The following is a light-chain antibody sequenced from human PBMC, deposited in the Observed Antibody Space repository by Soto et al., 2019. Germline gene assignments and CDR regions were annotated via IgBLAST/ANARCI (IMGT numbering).Light chain of an antibody. CDR2: AAS. CDR3: HQRSTWPFT. Sequence: EIVLTQSPATLSLSPGERATLSCRASQSISSYLAWYQQKPDQAPRLLIYAASNRATGIPARFSGSGSGTDFTLTISSLEPEDFAVDYCHQRSTWPFTFGPGTKVDIK. V-gene: IGKV3-11*01. J-gene: IGKJ3*01. CDR1: QSISSY.